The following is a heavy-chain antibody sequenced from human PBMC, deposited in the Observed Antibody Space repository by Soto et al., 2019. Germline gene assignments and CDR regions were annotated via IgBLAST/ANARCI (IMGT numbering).Heavy chain of an antibody. CDR1: GFTFSSYD. CDR3: ARASGYDSYYGMDV. D-gene: IGHD5-12*01. CDR2: IGTAGDT. V-gene: IGHV3-13*01. Sequence: GGSLRLSCAASGFTFSSYDMHWVRQATGKGLEWVSAIGTAGDTYYPGSVKGRFTISRENAKNSLYLQMNSLRAGDTAVYYCARASGYDSYYGMDVWGQGTTVTVSS. J-gene: IGHJ6*02.